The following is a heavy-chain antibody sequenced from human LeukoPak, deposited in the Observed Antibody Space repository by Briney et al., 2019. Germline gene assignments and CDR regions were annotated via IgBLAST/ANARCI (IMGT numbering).Heavy chain of an antibody. CDR3: AKAYSGYDFSGIDY. CDR1: GFTVSSYA. Sequence: GGSLRLSCAASGFTVSSYAMSWVRQAPGKGLEWGSAISGSGGSTYYADSVKGRFTISRDNSRNTLYLQMNSLRAEDTAVYYCAKAYSGYDFSGIDYWGQGTLVTVSS. V-gene: IGHV3-23*01. D-gene: IGHD5-12*01. CDR2: ISGSGGST. J-gene: IGHJ4*02.